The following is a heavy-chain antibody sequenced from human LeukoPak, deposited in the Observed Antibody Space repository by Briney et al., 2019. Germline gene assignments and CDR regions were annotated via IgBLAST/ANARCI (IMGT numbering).Heavy chain of an antibody. J-gene: IGHJ4*02. V-gene: IGHV1-18*01. D-gene: IGHD2-2*01. CDR3: ARVGQYCSRSSCFDY. CDR2: ISAYNGNT. Sequence: ASVKVSCKTSGYTFTNYGISWVRQAPGQGLEWMGWISAYNGNTDYPQSLQGRVTMTTDTSTSTAYMELRSLRSDDAAVYYCARVGQYCSRSSCFDYWGQGTLVTVSS. CDR1: GYTFTNYG.